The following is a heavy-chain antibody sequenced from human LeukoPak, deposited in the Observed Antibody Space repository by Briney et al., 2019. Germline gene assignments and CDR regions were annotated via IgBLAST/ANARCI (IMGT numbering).Heavy chain of an antibody. J-gene: IGHJ5*02. V-gene: IGHV1-8*01. Sequence: ASVKVSCKASGYTFTSYDINWVRQATGQGLEWMGWMNPNSGNTGYAQKFQGRVTMTRNTSISTAYMELSSLRSEDTAVYYCARGLASYDFWSGYYPPLDPWGQGTLVTVSS. D-gene: IGHD3-3*01. CDR3: ARGLASYDFWSGYYPPLDP. CDR2: MNPNSGNT. CDR1: GYTFTSYD.